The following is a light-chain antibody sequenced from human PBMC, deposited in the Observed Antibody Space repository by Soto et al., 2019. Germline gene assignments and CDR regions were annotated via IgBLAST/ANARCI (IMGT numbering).Light chain of an antibody. J-gene: IGKJ2*01. CDR3: IQGTQFPYT. V-gene: IGKV2-24*01. Sequence: DIVMTQTPVSSPVTLGQPASISCRSSHSLVHSDGNTYLSWLQQRPGQPPRLLMYKICNRLAGVPVRFSGNGAGTDFTLKISRVEPEDVGVYYCIQGTQFPYTFGQGTKLEIK. CDR2: KIC. CDR1: HSLVHSDGNTY.